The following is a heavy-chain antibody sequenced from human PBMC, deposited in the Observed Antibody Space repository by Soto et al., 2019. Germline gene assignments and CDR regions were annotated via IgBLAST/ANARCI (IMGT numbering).Heavy chain of an antibody. CDR2: ISYSGIT. D-gene: IGHD6-19*01. CDR3: ARHASSAVAGFWYFDI. V-gene: IGHV4-59*08. J-gene: IGHJ2*01. CDR1: GGSMESYF. Sequence: QVQLQESGPGLVKPSETLSLTCTVSGGSMESYFWSWIRQPPGKGLEWIGYISYSGITNYNPSVMSRVTISVESSKSQSSPTLSSVTAADTAVYYGARHASSAVAGFWYFDIWGRGTLVSVSS.